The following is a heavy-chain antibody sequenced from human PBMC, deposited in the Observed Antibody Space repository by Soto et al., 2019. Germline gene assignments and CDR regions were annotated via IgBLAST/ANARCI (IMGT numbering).Heavy chain of an antibody. Sequence: EVQLVESGGGLVQPGGSLRLSCAASGFSFSTYSMNWVRQSPGKGLEWVSYISGSSVTIYYADSVKGRFTISRDNAKNSLYLQMNSLIDEDTAVYYCARGLVTAMTANDYWGQGTLVTVSS. CDR1: GFSFSTYS. CDR3: ARGLVTAMTANDY. V-gene: IGHV3-48*02. J-gene: IGHJ4*02. CDR2: ISGSSVTI. D-gene: IGHD2-21*02.